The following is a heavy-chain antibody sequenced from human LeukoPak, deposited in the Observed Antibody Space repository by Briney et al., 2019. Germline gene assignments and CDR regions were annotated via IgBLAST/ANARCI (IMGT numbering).Heavy chain of an antibody. V-gene: IGHV3-30-3*01. CDR2: ISNDGSHK. CDR1: GFIISGYA. J-gene: IGHJ3*02. CDR3: AREWSQYSSTWKGAFDI. D-gene: IGHD6-13*01. Sequence: GGSLRLSCAASGFIISGYAMHWVRQAPGKGLEWVALISNDGSHKNYADSVNGRLTISRDNSNNLLYLRMNSLTTEDTAVYYCAREWSQYSSTWKGAFDIWGQGTMVTVSS.